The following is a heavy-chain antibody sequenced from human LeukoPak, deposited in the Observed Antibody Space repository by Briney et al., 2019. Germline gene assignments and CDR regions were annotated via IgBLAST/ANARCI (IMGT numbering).Heavy chain of an antibody. V-gene: IGHV4-38-2*01. D-gene: IGHD3-10*01. CDR1: GYSISSGYY. J-gene: IGHJ4*02. Sequence: NPSETLSLTCAVSGYSISSGYYWGWIRQPPGKGLEWIGSIYHSGSIYYNPSLKSRVTIAVDTPKNQFSLKLNSVTAADTAVYYCARGATIVRGPIDYWGQGTLVTVSS. CDR3: ARGATIVRGPIDY. CDR2: IYHSGSI.